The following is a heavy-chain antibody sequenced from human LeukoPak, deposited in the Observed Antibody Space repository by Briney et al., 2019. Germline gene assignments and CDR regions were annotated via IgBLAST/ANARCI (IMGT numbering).Heavy chain of an antibody. J-gene: IGHJ3*02. Sequence: SETLSLTCTVSGGSISSSTYYWGWIRQPPGKGLEWIGSMYYGGSNYYNPSLKSRVSISVDTSKNQFSLRLNSVTAADTAVYYCAATTVTTGSYAFDIWGQGTMVTVSS. CDR2: MYYGGSN. CDR1: GGSISSSTYY. V-gene: IGHV4-39*01. CDR3: AATTVTTGSYAFDI. D-gene: IGHD4-17*01.